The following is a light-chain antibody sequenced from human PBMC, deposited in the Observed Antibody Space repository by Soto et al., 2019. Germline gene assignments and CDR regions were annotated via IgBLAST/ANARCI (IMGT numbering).Light chain of an antibody. CDR1: SSDVGGYSF. Sequence: SVLPQPASLSGSPGQSITISCTGTSSDVGGYSFVSWYQQHPGKAPKLMIYDVRNRPSGVSNRFSGSKSVNTASLTISGLQAEDEADYYCSSYTSISTYVFGTGTKVTVL. CDR3: SSYTSISTYV. V-gene: IGLV2-14*01. CDR2: DVR. J-gene: IGLJ1*01.